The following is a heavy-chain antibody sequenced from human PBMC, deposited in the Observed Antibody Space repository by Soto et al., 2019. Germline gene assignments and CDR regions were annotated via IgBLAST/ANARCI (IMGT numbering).Heavy chain of an antibody. CDR3: ACQRVPRSGPAYGSGSYFNY. CDR2: INHSGST. CDR1: GGSFSGYY. Sequence: SETLSLTCAVYGGSFSGYYWIWIRQPPGKGLEWIGEINHSGSTNYNPSLKSRVTISVDTSKNQFSLKLSSVTAADTAVYYCACQRVPRSGPAYGSGSYFNYWGQGTLVTVSS. J-gene: IGHJ4*02. D-gene: IGHD3-10*01. V-gene: IGHV4-34*01.